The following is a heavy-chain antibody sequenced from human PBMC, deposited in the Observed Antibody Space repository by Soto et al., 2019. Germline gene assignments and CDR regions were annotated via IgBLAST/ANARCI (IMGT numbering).Heavy chain of an antibody. CDR3: AKVSSSWYAGFFDL. CDR1: GFTFSRHA. Sequence: EVQLLESGGGLVQPGGSLRLSCTASGFTFSRHAMTWVRQAPGKGLEWVSGLSASGGSIYYADSVKGRFTISRDNSMNTLYLQMNTLRAEDTAIYDCAKVSSSWYAGFFDLWGQGTLVTVSS. J-gene: IGHJ4*02. V-gene: IGHV3-23*01. D-gene: IGHD6-13*01. CDR2: LSASGGSI.